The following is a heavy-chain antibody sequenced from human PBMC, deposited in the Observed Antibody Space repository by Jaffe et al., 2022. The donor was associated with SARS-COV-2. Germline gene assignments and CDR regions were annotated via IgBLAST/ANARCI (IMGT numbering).Heavy chain of an antibody. J-gene: IGHJ3*02. CDR2: INPSGGST. D-gene: IGHD6-19*01. Sequence: QVQLVQSGAEVKKPGASVKVSCKASGYTFTNYYMHWVRQAPGQGLEWMGAINPSGGSTTYAQRFQGRVSMTRDTSTSTVYMELSSLRSEDTAVYFCASGPGYSNGYYWGAFDIWGQGTLVTVSS. CDR1: GYTFTNYY. CDR3: ASGPGYSNGYYWGAFDI. V-gene: IGHV1-46*01.